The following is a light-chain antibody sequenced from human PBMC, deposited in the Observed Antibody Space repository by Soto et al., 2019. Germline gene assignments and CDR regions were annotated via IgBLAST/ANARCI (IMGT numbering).Light chain of an antibody. J-gene: IGKJ1*01. CDR2: GAS. CDR1: QSVNSIY. Sequence: EIVLTHSPGTLSLSPWEIATLSCRASQSVNSIYLAWYQQKPGQAPRLLIYGASSRATGIPARFIGNGSGTEFTLTISSLQSEDFAVYYCQQYNNWWTLGQGTKVDIK. CDR3: QQYNNWWT. V-gene: IGKV3-20*01.